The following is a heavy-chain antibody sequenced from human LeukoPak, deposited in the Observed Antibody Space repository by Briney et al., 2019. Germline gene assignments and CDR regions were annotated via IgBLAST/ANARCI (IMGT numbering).Heavy chain of an antibody. CDR3: ASWSRVGASSY. V-gene: IGHV3-21*01. Sequence: PGGSLRLSCAASGFTFSIYSMNWVPQAPGKGLEWVSSISSSSYYIYYAHSVKGRFTLSRDHAHTSLYLQMHSPRPKDTAVRYCASWSRVGASSYGGQGTLVTVSS. CDR1: GFTFSIYS. CDR2: ISSSSYYI. D-gene: IGHD1-26*01. J-gene: IGHJ4*02.